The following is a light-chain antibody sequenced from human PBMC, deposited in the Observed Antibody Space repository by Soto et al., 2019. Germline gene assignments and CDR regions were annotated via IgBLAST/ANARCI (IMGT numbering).Light chain of an antibody. CDR2: AAS. V-gene: IGKV1-39*01. Sequence: DIQMTQSPSSLSASVGDRVTITCRASQSISSYLNWYQQKPGKAPKLLIYAASSLQSGVPSRFSGSGSGTDFTLTISSLQPEDFATYYCQQSYSTQITGGQGTRLEIK. CDR1: QSISSY. CDR3: QQSYSTQIT. J-gene: IGKJ5*01.